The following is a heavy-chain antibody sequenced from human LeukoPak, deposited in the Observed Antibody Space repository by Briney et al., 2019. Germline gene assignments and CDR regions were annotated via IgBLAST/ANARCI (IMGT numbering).Heavy chain of an antibody. Sequence: ASVKVSCKASGGTFSSYAISWVRQATGQGLEWMGWMNPNSGNTGYAQKFQGRVSMTRNTSISTAYMELSSLRSEDTAVYYCARVYYDSSGYSAYGMDVWGQGTTVTVSS. V-gene: IGHV1-8*02. J-gene: IGHJ6*02. CDR2: MNPNSGNT. CDR1: GGTFSSYA. CDR3: ARVYYDSSGYSAYGMDV. D-gene: IGHD3-22*01.